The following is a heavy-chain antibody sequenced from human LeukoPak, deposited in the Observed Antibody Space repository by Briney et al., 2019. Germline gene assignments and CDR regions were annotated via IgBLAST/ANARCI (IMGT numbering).Heavy chain of an antibody. CDR2: IYWNDDK. CDR3: AHTAILTAMGLGAEYFQH. V-gene: IGHV2-5*01. D-gene: IGHD5-18*01. J-gene: IGHJ1*01. CDR1: GFSLSTSGVG. Sequence: SGPTLVKPTQTLTLTCTFSGFSLSTSGVGVGWIRQPPGKALEWLALIYWNDDKRYSPSLKSRLTITKDTSKNQVVLTMTNMDPVDTATYYCAHTAILTAMGLGAEYFQHWGQGTLVTVSS.